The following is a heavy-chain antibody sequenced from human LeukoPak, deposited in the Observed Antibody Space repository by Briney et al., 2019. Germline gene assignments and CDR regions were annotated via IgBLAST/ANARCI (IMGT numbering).Heavy chain of an antibody. Sequence: GGSLRLSXAASGFTFSSYSMNWVGQTPGKGLEWVSSISRSSRHVYYAGSVKGRFTISRDNAKNSLYLQMNSLRAEDMAVYFCVRDLMGSGSTTAYLHHWGQGTLVTVSS. CDR3: VRDLMGSGSTTAYLHH. CDR1: GFTFSSYS. V-gene: IGHV3-21*01. CDR2: ISRSSRHV. J-gene: IGHJ1*01. D-gene: IGHD1-1*01.